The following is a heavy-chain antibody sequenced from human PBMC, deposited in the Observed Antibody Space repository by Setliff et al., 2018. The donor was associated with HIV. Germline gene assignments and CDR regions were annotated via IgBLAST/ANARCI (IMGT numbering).Heavy chain of an antibody. CDR1: GASISTTTYY. Sequence: SETLSLTCTVSGASISTTTYYWGWIRQPPGKGLEWIGSIYYTGNTYNTPSLKSRLTISVDASKNQISLKLTSVTAADTAIYFCAREGDGIDYWGQGILVTVSS. J-gene: IGHJ4*02. CDR3: AREGDGIDY. V-gene: IGHV4-39*02. D-gene: IGHD2-21*02. CDR2: IYYTGNT.